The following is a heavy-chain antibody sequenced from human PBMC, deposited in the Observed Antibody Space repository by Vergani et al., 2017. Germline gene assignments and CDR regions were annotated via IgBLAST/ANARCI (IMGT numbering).Heavy chain of an antibody. J-gene: IGHJ4*02. CDR3: SKSSNTEYDSSGYYYD. CDR2: ISGSGGST. V-gene: IGHV3-23*04. Sequence: VQLVESGGGLVKPGGSLRLSCAASGFPFSSYAMSWVRQAPGKGLEWVSAISGSGGSTYYADSVKGRFTISRANSKNTLYLQMNSLKAEDTALYYCSKSSNTEYDSSGYYYDWGQGTLVTVSS. CDR1: GFPFSSYA. D-gene: IGHD3-22*01.